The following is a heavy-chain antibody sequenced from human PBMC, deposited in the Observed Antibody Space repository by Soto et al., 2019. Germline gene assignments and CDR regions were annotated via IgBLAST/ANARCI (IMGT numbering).Heavy chain of an antibody. V-gene: IGHV3-73*01. J-gene: IGHJ4*02. D-gene: IGHD3-22*01. CDR1: GFTFSGSA. CDR2: IRSKANSYAT. Sequence: LSLTCAASGFTFSGSAMHWVRQASGKGLEWVGRIRSKANSYATAYAASVKGRFTISRDDSKNTAYLQMTSLKTEDTAVYYCTGRYDYYDSSGYPYWGQGTLVTVSS. CDR3: TGRYDYYDSSGYPY.